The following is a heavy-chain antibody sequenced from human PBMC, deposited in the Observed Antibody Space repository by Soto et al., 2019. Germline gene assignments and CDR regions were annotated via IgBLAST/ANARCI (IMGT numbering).Heavy chain of an antibody. J-gene: IGHJ4*02. D-gene: IGHD1-26*01. V-gene: IGHV3-15*01. CDR1: GFTFSNAW. Sequence: GGSLRLSCAASGFTFSNAWMSWVRQAPGKGLEWVGRIKSKTDGGTTDYAAPVKGRFTISRDDSKNTLYLQMNSLKTEDTAVYYCTTAPREGDLLHIDYWGQGTLVTVSS. CDR2: IKSKTDGGTT. CDR3: TTAPREGDLLHIDY.